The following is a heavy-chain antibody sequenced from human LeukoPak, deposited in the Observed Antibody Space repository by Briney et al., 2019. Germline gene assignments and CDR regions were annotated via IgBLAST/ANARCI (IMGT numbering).Heavy chain of an antibody. CDR1: GFTFSSYA. Sequence: GGSLRLSCAASGFTFSSYAMSWVRQAPGKGLEWVSAISGSGGGTYYADSVKGRFTISRDNSKNTLYVQMNSLRAEDTAVYYCARSHYYDSSGYSYYFDYWGQGTLVTVSS. V-gene: IGHV3-23*01. D-gene: IGHD3-22*01. CDR3: ARSHYYDSSGYSYYFDY. CDR2: ISGSGGGT. J-gene: IGHJ4*02.